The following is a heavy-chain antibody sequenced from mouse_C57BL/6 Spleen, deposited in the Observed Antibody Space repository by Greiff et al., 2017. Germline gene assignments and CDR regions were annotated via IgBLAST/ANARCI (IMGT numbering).Heavy chain of an antibody. V-gene: IGHV5-9*01. J-gene: IGHJ3*01. CDR3: ARGLTGPAWFAY. D-gene: IGHD4-1*01. CDR1: GFTFSSYT. Sequence: DVMLVESGGGLVKPGGSLKLSCAASGFTFSSYTMSWVRQTPEKRLEWVATISGGGGNTYYPDSVKGRFTISRDNAKNTLYLQMSSLRSEDTALYYCARGLTGPAWFAYWGQGTLVTVSA. CDR2: ISGGGGNT.